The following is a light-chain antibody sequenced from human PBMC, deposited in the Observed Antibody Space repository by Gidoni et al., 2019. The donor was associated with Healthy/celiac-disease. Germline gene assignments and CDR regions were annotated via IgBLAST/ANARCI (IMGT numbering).Light chain of an antibody. Sequence: ELVLTQSPGTLSLSPGERATLSCRASHSVSSSYLAWYQQKPGQAPRLLIYGASSRATGIPDRFSGSGSGTDFTLTISRLEPEDFAVYYCQLQVTFGGGTKVEIK. CDR1: HSVSSSY. CDR3: QLQVT. V-gene: IGKV3-20*01. CDR2: GAS. J-gene: IGKJ4*01.